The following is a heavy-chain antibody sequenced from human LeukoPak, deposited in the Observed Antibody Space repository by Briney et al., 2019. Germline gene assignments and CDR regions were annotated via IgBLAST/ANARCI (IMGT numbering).Heavy chain of an antibody. V-gene: IGHV4-30-4*08. Sequence: PSETLSLTCTVSGGSISRGDYYWSWIRQPPGKGLEWIGYIYYSGSTYYNPSLKSRVTISVDTSKNQFSLKLSSVTAADTAVYYCARRIAARGRYYYYYMDVWGKGTTVTDAS. D-gene: IGHD6-6*01. J-gene: IGHJ6*03. CDR1: GGSISRGDYY. CDR3: ARRIAARGRYYYYYMDV. CDR2: IYYSGST.